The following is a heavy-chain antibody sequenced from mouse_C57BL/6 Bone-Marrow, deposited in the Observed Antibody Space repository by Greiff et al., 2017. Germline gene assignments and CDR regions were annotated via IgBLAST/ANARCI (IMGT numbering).Heavy chain of an antibody. Sequence: VKLMESGAELAKPGASVKLSCKASGYTFTSYWMHWVKQRPGQGLEWIGYINPSSGYTKYNQKFKDKATLTADKSSSTAYMQLSSLTYEDSAVYYCTAYYSNLAWFAYWGQGTLVTVSA. J-gene: IGHJ3*01. CDR3: TAYYSNLAWFAY. V-gene: IGHV1-7*01. CDR2: INPSSGYT. D-gene: IGHD2-5*01. CDR1: GYTFTSYW.